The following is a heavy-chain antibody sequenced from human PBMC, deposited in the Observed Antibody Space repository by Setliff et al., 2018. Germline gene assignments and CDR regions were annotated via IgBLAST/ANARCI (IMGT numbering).Heavy chain of an antibody. D-gene: IGHD2-2*01. J-gene: IGHJ5*02. CDR1: GYIFTDYG. V-gene: IGHV1-18*01. Sequence: GASVKVSCKASGYIFTDYGVNWVRQAPGQGLEWVGWIIPYTGKTYYAPKFEGRVIMTTDSSTTTAYLDLRSLRSDDTATYWCSKLFRFCTRTSCQRLSGDESWGQGTLVTVSS. CDR2: IIPYTGKT. CDR3: SKLFRFCTRTSCQRLSGDES.